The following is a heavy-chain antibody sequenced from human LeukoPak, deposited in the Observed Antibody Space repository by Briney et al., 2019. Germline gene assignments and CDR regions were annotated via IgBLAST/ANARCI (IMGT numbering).Heavy chain of an antibody. CDR2: INPSGGST. CDR3: ASAFRSKLGVFDY. J-gene: IGHJ4*02. Sequence: ASVKVSCKVSGCTFTSYYMHWVRQAPGQGLEWMGIINPSGGSTSYAQKFQGRVTVTRDTPTSTVYMELSSLRSEDTAVYYCASAFRSKLGVFDYWGQGTLVTVSS. V-gene: IGHV1-46*01. D-gene: IGHD3-16*01. CDR1: GCTFTSYY.